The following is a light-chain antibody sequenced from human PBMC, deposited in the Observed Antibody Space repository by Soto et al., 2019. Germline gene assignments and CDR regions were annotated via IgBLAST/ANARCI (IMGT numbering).Light chain of an antibody. Sequence: EIVLTQSPGTLSLSPGDRATLSCRASQSVDSTYLAWYQQKPGQAPRLLIYDASTRATGIPDRFSGSGSGTDFTLTISRLEPEDFAVYYCQQYGSSSFSVGPGTKVDSK. J-gene: IGKJ3*01. CDR3: QQYGSSSFS. CDR1: QSVDSTY. CDR2: DAS. V-gene: IGKV3-20*01.